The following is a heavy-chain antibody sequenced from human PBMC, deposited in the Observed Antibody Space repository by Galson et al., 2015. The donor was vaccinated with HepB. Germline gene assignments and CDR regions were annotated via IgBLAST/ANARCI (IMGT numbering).Heavy chain of an antibody. CDR3: ARIEEQWPDY. D-gene: IGHD6-19*01. Sequence: LSLTCTVSGGSISSSSYYWGWIRQPPGKGLEWIGSIYYSGSTYYNPSLKSRVTISVDTSKNQFSLKLSSVTAADTAVYYCARIEEQWPDYWGQGTLVTVSS. CDR2: IYYSGST. V-gene: IGHV4-39*07. J-gene: IGHJ4*02. CDR1: GGSISSSSYY.